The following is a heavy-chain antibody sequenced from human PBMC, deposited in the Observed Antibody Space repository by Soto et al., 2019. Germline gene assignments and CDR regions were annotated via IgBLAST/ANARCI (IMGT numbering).Heavy chain of an antibody. J-gene: IGHJ5*01. D-gene: IGHD2-8*01. CDR1: GESVSTNSAT. V-gene: IGHV6-1*01. CDR2: TYYRSKWYH. CDR3: ARLIGDSWLDS. Sequence: QVQLQQSGPGLVKPSQTLSLTCAISGESVSTNSATWDWIRQSPSRGLEWLGRTYYRSKWYHDYAGSVKGRXTXNXXTANTQRSLQLNSVTPDDTAVYYCARLIGDSWLDSWGQGTLVTVSS.